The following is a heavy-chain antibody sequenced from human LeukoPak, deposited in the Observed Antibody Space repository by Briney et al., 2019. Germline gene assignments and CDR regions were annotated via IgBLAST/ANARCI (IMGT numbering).Heavy chain of an antibody. CDR1: GYRFTSDW. Sequence: KSGESLKISCKGSGYRFTSDWIGWVRQMPGKGLEWMGIIYPGDSDTRYSPSFQGQVTISADKSISTAYLQWSSLKASDTATYYCAICDKRYLVPSRNWGQGTLVTVSS. J-gene: IGHJ4*02. V-gene: IGHV5-51*01. CDR3: AICDKRYLVPSRN. CDR2: IYPGDSDT. D-gene: IGHD3-9*01.